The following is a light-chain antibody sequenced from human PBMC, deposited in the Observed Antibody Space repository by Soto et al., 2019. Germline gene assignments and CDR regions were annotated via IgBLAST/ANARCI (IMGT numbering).Light chain of an antibody. CDR2: GAS. J-gene: IGKJ3*01. Sequence: EIVMTQSPAPLSVSPGERATLSCRASQSVSSKLAWYQQKPGQAPRLLIYGASTRATGIPARFSGSGSGTEFSLTLSSLQSEDFAVYYCQQYNKWPPSFTFGPGTKVEI. V-gene: IGKV3-15*01. CDR1: QSVSSK. CDR3: QQYNKWPPSFT.